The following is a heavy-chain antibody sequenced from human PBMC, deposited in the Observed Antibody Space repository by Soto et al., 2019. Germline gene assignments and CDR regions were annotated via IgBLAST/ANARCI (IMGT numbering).Heavy chain of an antibody. CDR3: ARGGQWDFLSDY. D-gene: IGHD1-26*01. Sequence: ASVRVSCKASGYSFTRYYINWVRQAPGQGLEWMGWISAYNGNTHYEEKLQGRVTLTTDTSTSTAYMELRSLRSDDTAVYFCARGGQWDFLSDYWGQGTLVTVSS. CDR2: ISAYNGNT. CDR1: GYSFTRYY. V-gene: IGHV1-18*01. J-gene: IGHJ4*02.